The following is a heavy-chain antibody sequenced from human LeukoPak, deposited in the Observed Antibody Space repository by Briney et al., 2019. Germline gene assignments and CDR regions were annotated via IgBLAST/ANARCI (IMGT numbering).Heavy chain of an antibody. CDR2: MNPNSGNT. CDR1: GYTFTSYN. V-gene: IGHV1-8*03. D-gene: IGHD2-15*01. Sequence: ASVKVSCKASGYTFTSYNINWVRQATGQGLEWMGWMNPNSGNTGYAQKFQGRVTFTRNTSISTAYMELSSLRSEDTAVYYCARGSFVASEDTYVDYWGQGTLVTVSS. J-gene: IGHJ4*02. CDR3: ARGSFVASEDTYVDY.